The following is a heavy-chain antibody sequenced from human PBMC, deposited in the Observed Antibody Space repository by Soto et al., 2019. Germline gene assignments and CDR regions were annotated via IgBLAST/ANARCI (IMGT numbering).Heavy chain of an antibody. Sequence: EVQLVESGGGLVHPGGSLRISCAVSGFSIASYWMSWVRQAPGKGLEWVATTKEDGSEIYYVDSVRGRFTISRDNAENSLYLQMNSLSAEDTAVYFCARDVGFDYVNWGQGTLVTVSS. CDR3: ARDVGFDYVN. J-gene: IGHJ4*02. CDR1: GFSIASYW. CDR2: TKEDGSEI. V-gene: IGHV3-7*01. D-gene: IGHD3-16*01.